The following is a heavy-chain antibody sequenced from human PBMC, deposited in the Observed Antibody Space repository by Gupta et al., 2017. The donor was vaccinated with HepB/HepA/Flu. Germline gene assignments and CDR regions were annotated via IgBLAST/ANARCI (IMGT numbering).Heavy chain of an antibody. V-gene: IGHV4-34*01. CDR1: GGSFSGYY. Sequence: QVQLQQWGAGLLKPSETLSLTCAVYGGSFSGYYWSWIRQPPGKGLEWIGEINHSGSTNYNPSLKSRVTISVDTSKNQFSLKLSPVTAADTAVYYCARGGDSTVTPLGGMDVWGQGTTVTVSS. D-gene: IGHD4-17*01. CDR3: ARGGDSTVTPLGGMDV. J-gene: IGHJ6*02. CDR2: INHSGST.